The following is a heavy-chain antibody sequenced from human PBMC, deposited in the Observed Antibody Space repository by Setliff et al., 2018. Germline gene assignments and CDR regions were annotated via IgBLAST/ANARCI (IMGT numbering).Heavy chain of an antibody. V-gene: IGHV4-61*02. CDR3: AREHVWVLGDYFTDY. J-gene: IGHJ4*02. Sequence: SETLSLTCTVSGGSISRGSYYWSWVRQPAGKGLEWIGRIYTSGSTNYNPSLKSRVTISVDTSKNQFSLKPSSVTAADTAVYYCAREHVWVLGDYFTDYWGQGTRVTVSS. CDR2: IYTSGST. CDR1: GGSISRGSYY. D-gene: IGHD4-17*01.